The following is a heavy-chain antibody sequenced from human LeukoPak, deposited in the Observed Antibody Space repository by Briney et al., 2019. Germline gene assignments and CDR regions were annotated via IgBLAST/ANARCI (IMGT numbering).Heavy chain of an antibody. CDR1: GFTFSDGW. Sequence: GGSLRLSCAGSGFTFSDGWMSWVRQAPGTGLEWVGRIKSRADGGTTDYAAPVKGRFTISRNDSKNMLYLQMNSLKTEDTAMYYCYYYYDSSGYQTLLDYWGQGTLVTVSS. D-gene: IGHD3-22*01. V-gene: IGHV3-15*01. CDR2: IKSRADGGTT. J-gene: IGHJ4*02. CDR3: YYYYDSSGYQTLLDY.